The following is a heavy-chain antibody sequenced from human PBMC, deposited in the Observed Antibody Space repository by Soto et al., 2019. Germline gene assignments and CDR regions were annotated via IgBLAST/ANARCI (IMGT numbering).Heavy chain of an antibody. CDR1: GGSISSGGYY. D-gene: IGHD3-22*01. V-gene: IGHV4-31*03. CDR2: IYYSGST. CDR3: ARVTEDYYDSSGYPYPGWFDP. J-gene: IGHJ5*02. Sequence: SETLSLTCTVSGGSISSGGYYWSWIRQHPGKGLEWIGYIYYSGSTYYNPSLKSRVTISVDTSKNQFSLKLSSVTAADTAVYYCARVTEDYYDSSGYPYPGWFDPWGQGTLVTVSS.